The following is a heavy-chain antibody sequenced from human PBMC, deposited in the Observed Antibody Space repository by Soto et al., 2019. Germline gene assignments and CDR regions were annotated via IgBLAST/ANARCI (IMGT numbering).Heavy chain of an antibody. J-gene: IGHJ4*02. CDR2: VYHSGST. D-gene: IGHD6-13*01. V-gene: IGHV4-4*02. Sequence: SETLSLTCAVSGASISTNNWWSWVRQPPGKGLGWIGEVYHSGSTNCNPSLKSRVTISIDKSKNQFSLRLTSMTAADTAVYYCAVPGAGDFDYWSQGTLVTVSS. CDR3: AVPGAGDFDY. CDR1: GASISTNNW.